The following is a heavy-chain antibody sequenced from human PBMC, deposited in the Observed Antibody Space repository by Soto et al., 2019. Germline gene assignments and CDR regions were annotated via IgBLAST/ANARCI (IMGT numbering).Heavy chain of an antibody. J-gene: IGHJ4*02. CDR1: GGSISSYY. CDR3: ARDGYSSGWNDF. V-gene: IGHV4-59*01. CDR2: IYDSGST. Sequence: QVQLQESGPGLVKPSETLSLTCTVSGGSISSYYWTWIRQTPGKGLEWMGYIYDSGSTNYNPSLTRRVTISVATSKNQFSLELRSVTDADTAVYYWARDGYSSGWNDFWGQGILVTVSS. D-gene: IGHD6-19*01.